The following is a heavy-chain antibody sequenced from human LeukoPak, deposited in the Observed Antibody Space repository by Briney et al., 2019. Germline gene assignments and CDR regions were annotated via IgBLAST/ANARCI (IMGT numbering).Heavy chain of an antibody. J-gene: IGHJ4*02. CDR1: GGSFSGYY. D-gene: IGHD2-21*01. Sequence: SETLSLTCAVYGGSFSGYYWSWIRQPPGKGLEWIGEINHSGSTNYNPSLKSRVTISVDTSKNQFSLKLSSVTAADTAVYYCASRGDPPSYPFDYWGQGTLVTVSS. V-gene: IGHV4-34*01. CDR3: ASRGDPPSYPFDY. CDR2: INHSGST.